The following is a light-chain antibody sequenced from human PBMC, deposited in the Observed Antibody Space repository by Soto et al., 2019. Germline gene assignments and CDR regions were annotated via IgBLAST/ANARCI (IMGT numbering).Light chain of an antibody. CDR2: DVS. J-gene: IGLJ1*01. CDR1: SSDVGGFNY. V-gene: IGLV2-14*01. Sequence: QSVLTQPASVSGSPGQSITISCTGTSSDVGGFNYVSWYQQHPGKAPKVMIYDVSDRPSGVSNRFSGSKSGNTASLTISGLQAEDEADYYCCSYTSTDSPVVFGSGTKVTVL. CDR3: CSYTSTDSPVV.